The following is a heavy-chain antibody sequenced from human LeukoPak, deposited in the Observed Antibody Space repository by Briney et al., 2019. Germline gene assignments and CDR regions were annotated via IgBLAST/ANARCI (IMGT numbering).Heavy chain of an antibody. CDR2: MNPNSGNT. CDR3: ARAVGYGVMEDAFDI. J-gene: IGHJ3*02. D-gene: IGHD3-16*01. Sequence: APVKVSCKASGYTFTSYDINWVRQATGQGLEWMGWMNPNSGNTGYAQKFQGRVTITRNTSISTAYMELSSLRSEDTAVYYCARAVGYGVMEDAFDIWGQGTMVTVSS. V-gene: IGHV1-8*01. CDR1: GYTFTSYD.